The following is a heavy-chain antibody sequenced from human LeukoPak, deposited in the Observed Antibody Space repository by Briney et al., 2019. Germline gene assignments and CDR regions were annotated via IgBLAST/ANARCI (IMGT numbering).Heavy chain of an antibody. V-gene: IGHV3-48*01. D-gene: IGHD2-15*01. CDR3: VRDNPRCCGVVPANIDDY. J-gene: IGHJ4*02. Sequence: GGSLRLSCAASGFTYREHWMSWVRQAPGKGLEWVSYINGGSSPIYYADSVRGRFTISRDNAKNSLYLQMNSLRAEDTAVYYCVRDNPRCCGVVPANIDDYWGQGTLVTVSS. CDR2: INGGSSPI. CDR1: GFTYREHW.